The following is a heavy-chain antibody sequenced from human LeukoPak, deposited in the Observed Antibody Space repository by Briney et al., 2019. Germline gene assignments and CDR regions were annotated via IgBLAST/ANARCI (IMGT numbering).Heavy chain of an antibody. J-gene: IGHJ3*02. CDR3: ARDYYDSSGYYLSAFDI. Sequence: SETLSLTCTVSGGSISSSSYYWGWIRQPPGKGLEWIGSIYYSGSTYYNPSLKSRVTISLDTSKNQFSLKLSSVTAADTAVYYCARDYYDSSGYYLSAFDIWGQGTMVTVSS. CDR1: GGSISSSSYY. CDR2: IYYSGST. V-gene: IGHV4-39*07. D-gene: IGHD3-22*01.